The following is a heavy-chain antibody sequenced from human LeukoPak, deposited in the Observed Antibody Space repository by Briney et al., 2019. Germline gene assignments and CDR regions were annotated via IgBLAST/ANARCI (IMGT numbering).Heavy chain of an antibody. V-gene: IGHV3-7*01. D-gene: IGHD3-10*01. Sequence: PGGSLRLSCAASGFTFSWYWMNWVRQAPGKGLEWVANIKEDGSEKFYVDSVKGRFTISRDNAKNSLYLQMSSLRAEDTAVYYCARGLSITMVRGALNWFDPWGQGTLVTVSS. CDR2: IKEDGSEK. CDR1: GFTFSWYW. CDR3: ARGLSITMVRGALNWFDP. J-gene: IGHJ5*02.